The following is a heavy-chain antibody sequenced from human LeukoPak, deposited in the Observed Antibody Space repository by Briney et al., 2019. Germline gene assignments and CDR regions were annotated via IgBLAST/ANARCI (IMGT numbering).Heavy chain of an antibody. Sequence: PSETLSLTCTVSGGSISSSSYYWGWTRQPPGKGLEWIGSIYYSGSTYYNPSLKSRVTISVDTSKNQFSLKLSSVTAADTAVYYCARLIAAAGILGYGDQGTLVTVSS. CDR3: ARLIAAAGILGY. D-gene: IGHD6-13*01. V-gene: IGHV4-39*01. J-gene: IGHJ4*02. CDR1: GGSISSSSYY. CDR2: IYYSGST.